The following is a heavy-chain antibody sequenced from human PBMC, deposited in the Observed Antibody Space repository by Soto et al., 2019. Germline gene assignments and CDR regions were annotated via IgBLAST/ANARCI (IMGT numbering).Heavy chain of an antibody. Sequence: EVQLLESGGDLVQPGGSLRLSCAASGFTFKSYAVSWVRQAPGKGLEWVSVITGSGDSTYYADSVKGRFTISRDNSKDMRERQMNSQRAEDTGGDYSAKELRHDYNRAKFAHWGQGPRVTVAS. D-gene: IGHD4-4*01. CDR2: ITGSGDST. J-gene: IGHJ4*02. V-gene: IGHV3-23*01. CDR1: GFTFKSYA. CDR3: AKELRHDYNRAKFAH.